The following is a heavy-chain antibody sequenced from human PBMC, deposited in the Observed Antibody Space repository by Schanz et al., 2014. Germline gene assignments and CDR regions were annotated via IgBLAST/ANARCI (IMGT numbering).Heavy chain of an antibody. V-gene: IGHV3-21*01. Sequence: EVQLVESGGGLVQPGGSLRLSCAASGFTVSNSYIHWVRQAPGKGLEWVSSISSSSSYISYADSLKGRFTISRDNARNSLYLQLNSLRVEDSGVYFCAQTRGTFMVPIDNWGQGTLVAVSS. CDR2: ISSSSSYI. CDR3: AQTRGTFMVPIDN. CDR1: GFTVSNSY. J-gene: IGHJ4*02. D-gene: IGHD3-3*02.